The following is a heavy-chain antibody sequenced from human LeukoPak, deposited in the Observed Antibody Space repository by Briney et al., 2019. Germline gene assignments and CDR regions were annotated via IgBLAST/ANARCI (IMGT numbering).Heavy chain of an antibody. Sequence: SVNVSCKASGGTFSRYAIRWVRQAPGQGLEWMGGIIPNFGTANYAQKFQGRVTITADESTSTAYMELGSLRSEDTAVYYCARLYDYVWGSYREDSGFDPWGQGTLVSVSS. D-gene: IGHD3-16*02. CDR1: GGTFSRYA. CDR2: IIPNFGTA. J-gene: IGHJ5*02. V-gene: IGHV1-69*13. CDR3: ARLYDYVWGSYREDSGFDP.